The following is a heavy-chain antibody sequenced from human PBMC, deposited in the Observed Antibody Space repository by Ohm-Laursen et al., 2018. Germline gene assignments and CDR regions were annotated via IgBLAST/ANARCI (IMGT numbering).Heavy chain of an antibody. D-gene: IGHD6-19*01. CDR2: ISWNSGSI. J-gene: IGHJ4*02. Sequence: SLRLSCAASGFTFDDYAMHWVRQAPGKGLEWVSGISWNSGSIGYADSVKGRFTISRDNAKNSLYLQMNSLRAEDTALYYCAKDWGIAVAGPDYWGQGTLVTVSS. CDR3: AKDWGIAVAGPDY. CDR1: GFTFDDYA. V-gene: IGHV3-9*01.